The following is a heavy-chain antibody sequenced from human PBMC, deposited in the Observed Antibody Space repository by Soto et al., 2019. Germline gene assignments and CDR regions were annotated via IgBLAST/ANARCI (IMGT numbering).Heavy chain of an antibody. V-gene: IGHV3-33*01. CDR1: GFTFSSYG. CDR3: ARGGGQNDY. CDR2: IWYDGSNK. D-gene: IGHD1-26*01. Sequence: QVQLVESGGGVVKPGRSLRLSCAASGFTFSSYGMHWVRQAPGKGLEWVAVIWYDGSNKYYADSVKGRFTISRDNSKNTLYLQMNSLRAEDTAVYYCARGGGQNDYWGQGTLVTVSS. J-gene: IGHJ4*02.